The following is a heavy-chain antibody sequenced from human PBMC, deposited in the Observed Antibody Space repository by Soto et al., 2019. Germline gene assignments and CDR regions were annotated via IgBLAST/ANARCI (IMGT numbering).Heavy chain of an antibody. V-gene: IGHV1-69*08. Sequence: QVQLVQSGAEVKKPGSSVKVSCKASADTFTGYTVTWVRQAPGQGLEWVGRVIPILGASNFAQKFQGRVTISADNPADTAYMVLTGLTSEDTAVYYCARSRGSYYTNFDSWGQGTLGTVSS. CDR2: VIPILGAS. CDR3: ARSRGSYYTNFDS. J-gene: IGHJ4*02. CDR1: ADTFTGYT. D-gene: IGHD3-10*01.